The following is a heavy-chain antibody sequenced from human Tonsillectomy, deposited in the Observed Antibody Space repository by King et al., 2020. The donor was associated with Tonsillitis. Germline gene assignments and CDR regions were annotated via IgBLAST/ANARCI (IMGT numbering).Heavy chain of an antibody. Sequence: VQLVESGGGVVQPGRSLRLSCAASGFTFSNYDMHWVRQAPGKGLEWVAVISYDGSNKYYAESVKGRFTISRDNSKNTLFLQMNSLRGEDTAVYYCTRGDDCSGGSCHYYGMDVWGQGTTVTVSS. J-gene: IGHJ6*02. CDR1: GFTFSNYD. CDR3: TRGDDCSGGSCHYYGMDV. CDR2: ISYDGSNK. V-gene: IGHV3-30*03. D-gene: IGHD2-15*01.